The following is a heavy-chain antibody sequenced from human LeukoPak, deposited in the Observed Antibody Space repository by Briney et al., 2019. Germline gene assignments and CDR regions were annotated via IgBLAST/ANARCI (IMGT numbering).Heavy chain of an antibody. CDR2: INHSGGT. Sequence: SETLSLTCAVYGGSFSGYYWSWIRQPPGKGLEWIGEINHSGGTNYNPSLKSRVTISVDTSKNQFSLKLSSVTAADTAVYHCARGLFDYDILTGYPPPDAFDIWGQGTMVTVSS. CDR3: ARGLFDYDILTGYPPPDAFDI. J-gene: IGHJ3*02. V-gene: IGHV4-34*01. CDR1: GGSFSGYY. D-gene: IGHD3-9*01.